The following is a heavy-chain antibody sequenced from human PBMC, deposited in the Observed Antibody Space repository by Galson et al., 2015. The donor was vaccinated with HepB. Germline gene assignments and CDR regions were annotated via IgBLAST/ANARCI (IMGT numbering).Heavy chain of an antibody. CDR3: AGGRNLWFGELLSPPYYYYGREV. CDR2: INRSGST. CDR1: GGSFSTNY. J-gene: IGHJ6*04. D-gene: IGHD3-10*01. V-gene: IGHV4-34*01. Sequence: SETLSLTCTVYGGSFSTNYWTWIRQTPGKGLEWIGEINRSGSTKFNPSLESRVTLSIDTSKNQFSLTLICVTAADTAVYYCAGGRNLWFGELLSPPYYYYGREVWGKGTAGTVSS.